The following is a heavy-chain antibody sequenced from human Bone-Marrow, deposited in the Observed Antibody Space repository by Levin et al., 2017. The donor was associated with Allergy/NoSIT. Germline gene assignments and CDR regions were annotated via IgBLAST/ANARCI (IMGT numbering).Heavy chain of an antibody. J-gene: IGHJ6*02. V-gene: IGHV1-18*01. D-gene: IGHD2-15*01. Sequence: ASVKVSCKASGYTFTSYGISWVRQAPGQGLEWMGWISAYNGNTNYAQKLQGRVTMTTDTSTSTAYMELRSLRSDDTAVYYCAREPPAVVVAAPGLYYYYGMDVWGQGTTVTVSS. CDR1: GYTFTSYG. CDR3: AREPPAVVVAAPGLYYYYGMDV. CDR2: ISAYNGNT.